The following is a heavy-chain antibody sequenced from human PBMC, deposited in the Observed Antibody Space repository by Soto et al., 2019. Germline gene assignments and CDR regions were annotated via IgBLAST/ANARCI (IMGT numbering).Heavy chain of an antibody. CDR2: ISAYNGYT. V-gene: IGHV1-18*01. CDR3: ARDVTKGLDV. J-gene: IGHJ6*02. CDR1: GYTFTSYG. D-gene: IGHD4-4*01. Sequence: ASVKVSCKASGYTFTSYGISWVRQAPGQGLEWMGWISAYNGYTKYPQNFQGRVTMTTDTSTGTVYMELRSLTSDDTAVYYCARDVTKGLDVWGQGTTVTGLL.